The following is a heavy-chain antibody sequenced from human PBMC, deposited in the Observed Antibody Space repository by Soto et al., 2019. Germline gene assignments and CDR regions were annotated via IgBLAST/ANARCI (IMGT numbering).Heavy chain of an antibody. CDR2: INHSGST. Sequence: SETLSLTCAVYGGSFSGYYWSWIRQPPGKGLEWIGEINHSGSTNYNPSLKSRITISVDTSKPQFSLRLTSVGAADTAIYYCAKDVDASPRIWGPGTLVTVSS. V-gene: IGHV4-34*01. CDR1: GGSFSGYY. J-gene: IGHJ4*02. CDR3: AKDVDASPRI. D-gene: IGHD5-12*01.